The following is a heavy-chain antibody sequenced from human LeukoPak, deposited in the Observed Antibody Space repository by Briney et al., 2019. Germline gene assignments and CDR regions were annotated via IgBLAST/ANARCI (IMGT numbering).Heavy chain of an antibody. D-gene: IGHD1-26*01. CDR2: LTSEGGST. Sequence: GGSLRLSCAASGFPFRSYDMRWVRQAPGKGLEWVSSLTSEGGSTEDADSVKGRFTISRDNSKNTLYHQMNSLRAEDTALYFCAKSLVQWAFDYWGQGALVSVSS. J-gene: IGHJ4*02. V-gene: IGHV3-23*01. CDR3: AKSLVQWAFDY. CDR1: GFPFRSYD.